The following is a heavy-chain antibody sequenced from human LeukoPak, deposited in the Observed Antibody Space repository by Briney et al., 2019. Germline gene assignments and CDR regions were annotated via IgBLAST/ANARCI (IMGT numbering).Heavy chain of an antibody. CDR1: GLTFSTYG. CDR2: ISYDGSNK. D-gene: IGHD3-22*01. J-gene: IGHJ4*02. Sequence: GGSLRLSCAASGLTFSTYGMHWVRQAPGKGLEWVAFISYDGSNKYYADSMKGRFTISRDNSKNTLFLQMNSLSVEDTAVYYCAKSPQNYYDTSGEVDYWDQGTLVTVSS. V-gene: IGHV3-30*02. CDR3: AKSPQNYYDTSGEVDY.